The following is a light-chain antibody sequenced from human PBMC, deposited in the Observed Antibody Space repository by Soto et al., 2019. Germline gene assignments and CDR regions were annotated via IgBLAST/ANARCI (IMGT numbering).Light chain of an antibody. V-gene: IGLV2-23*02. Sequence: ALTQPASVSGSPGQSITISCTGTISDVGSHNLVSWYQQHPDKAPKLIIYEVNERPSGVSSRFSGSKSGNTASLTVSGLQPDDEADYHCCSFAGSNPFPYVFGTGTKVT. CDR2: EVN. J-gene: IGLJ1*01. CDR3: CSFAGSNPFPYV. CDR1: ISDVGSHNL.